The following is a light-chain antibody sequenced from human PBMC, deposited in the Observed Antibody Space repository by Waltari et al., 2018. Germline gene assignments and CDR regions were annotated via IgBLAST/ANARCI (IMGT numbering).Light chain of an antibody. CDR1: QSFSTN. J-gene: IGKJ4*01. CDR2: AAS. V-gene: IGKV3-15*01. Sequence: EILLTQSPATLSVSTGERATLSCRASQSFSTNLAWYQQKPGQVPRLIIYAASTRATGVAARFSGSGSGTKLTLTISSLQSEDFAVYYCQQYHHWPLTFGGGTEVEIK. CDR3: QQYHHWPLT.